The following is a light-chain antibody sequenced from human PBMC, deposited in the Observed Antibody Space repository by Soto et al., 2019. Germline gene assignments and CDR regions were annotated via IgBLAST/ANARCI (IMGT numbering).Light chain of an antibody. J-gene: IGKJ1*01. CDR2: GAS. CDR3: QQYNNWWT. V-gene: IGKV3-15*01. Sequence: EIVMTQSPSTLSVSPGERATLSCRASQSVDSNLAWYQQKPGQAPRLLIYGASTRATGISARFSGSGSGTEFTLTISSLKSEDFGVYYCQQYNNWWTFGQGTKVDIK. CDR1: QSVDSN.